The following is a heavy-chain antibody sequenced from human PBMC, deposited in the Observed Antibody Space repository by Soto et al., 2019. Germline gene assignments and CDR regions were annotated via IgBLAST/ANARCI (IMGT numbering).Heavy chain of an antibody. CDR2: IYNSGST. CDR3: ARESDSGSYYFDY. D-gene: IGHD3-10*01. J-gene: IGHJ4*02. Sequence: SETLSLTCIVSGDSIKTNQWGWIRQPPGKGLEWIGYIYNSGSTNYNPSLKSRVTISVDTSKNHFSLRMSSVTAADTAVYYCARESDSGSYYFDYWGRGTLVTVSS. CDR1: GDSIKTNQ. V-gene: IGHV4-59*01.